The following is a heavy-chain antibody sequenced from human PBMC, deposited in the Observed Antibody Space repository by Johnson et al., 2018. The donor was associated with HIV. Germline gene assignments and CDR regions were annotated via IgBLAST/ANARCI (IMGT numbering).Heavy chain of an antibody. CDR2: ISYDGSNK. Sequence: QVQLVESGGGVVQPEKALRLSCAASGFTFSSYGMHWVRQAPGKGLEWVAVISYDGSNKYYADSVKGRFTISRDNAKNSMYLQMNRLRADDTAVYFCARVNFPSTGPSLRRVGAFDIWGQGTMVTVSS. CDR3: ARVNFPSTGPSLRRVGAFDI. CDR1: GFTFSSYG. V-gene: IGHV3-30*03. J-gene: IGHJ3*02. D-gene: IGHD3-10*01.